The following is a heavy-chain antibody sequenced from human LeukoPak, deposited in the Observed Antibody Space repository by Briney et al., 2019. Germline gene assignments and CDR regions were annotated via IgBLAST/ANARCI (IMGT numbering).Heavy chain of an antibody. CDR1: GGTFSSYA. V-gene: IGHV1-69*05. J-gene: IGHJ4*02. CDR2: IIPIFGTA. D-gene: IGHD1-26*01. CDR3: ARGVVGATSYYFDY. Sequence: SVKVSCKDSGGTFSSYAISWVRQAPGQGLKWMGRIIPIFGTANYAQKFQGRVTITTDESTSTAYMELSSLRSEDTAVYYCARGVVGATSYYFDYWGQGTLVTVSS.